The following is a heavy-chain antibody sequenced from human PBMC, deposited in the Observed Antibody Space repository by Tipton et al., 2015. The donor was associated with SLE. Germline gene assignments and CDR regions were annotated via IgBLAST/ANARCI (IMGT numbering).Heavy chain of an antibody. CDR3: ARAARSYYYYGMDV. CDR1: GGSISSYY. Sequence: LRLSCTVSGGSISSYYWSWIRQPPGKGLEWIGYIYYSGSTYYNPSLKSRVTISVDTSNNQFSLRLSSVTAADTAVYYCARAARSYYYYGMDVWGQGTTVTVSS. V-gene: IGHV4-59*08. CDR2: IYYSGST. J-gene: IGHJ6*02.